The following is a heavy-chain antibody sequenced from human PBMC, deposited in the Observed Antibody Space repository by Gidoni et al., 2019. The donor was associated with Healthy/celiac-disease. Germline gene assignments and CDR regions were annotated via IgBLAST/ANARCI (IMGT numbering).Heavy chain of an antibody. CDR1: GFTLADYA. CDR2: ISGDGGST. D-gene: IGHD5-12*01. J-gene: IGHJ4*02. Sequence: EVQLVESGGGVVQPGGSLRLSCAASGFTLADYAMHWVRQAPGKGLEWVSLISGDGGSTYYADSVKGRFTISRDNSKNSLYLQMNSLRTEDTALYYCAKDIRSGYDFERFDYWGQGTLVTVSS. V-gene: IGHV3-43*02. CDR3: AKDIRSGYDFERFDY.